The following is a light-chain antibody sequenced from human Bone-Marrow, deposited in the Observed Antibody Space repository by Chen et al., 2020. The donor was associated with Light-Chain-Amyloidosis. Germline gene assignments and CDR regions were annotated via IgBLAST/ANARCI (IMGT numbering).Light chain of an antibody. V-gene: IGLV1-44*01. CDR1: SSNIGSNA. CDR3: AAWDDSLNGPGFV. CDR2: SNN. Sequence: QSVLTQPPSASGTPGQRVTISGSGSSSNIGSNAVYWYQQLPGTAPKLLIYSNNQRPSVVPDRVSGSKSGTSASLAISGLQSEDEADYYCAAWDDSLNGPGFVFGTGTKVTVV. J-gene: IGLJ1*01.